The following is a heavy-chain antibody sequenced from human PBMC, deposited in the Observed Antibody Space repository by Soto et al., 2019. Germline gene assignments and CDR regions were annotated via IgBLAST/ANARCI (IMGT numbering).Heavy chain of an antibody. CDR1: GGTISSSSYY. J-gene: IGHJ4*02. V-gene: IGHV4-39*01. CDR3: ARALSGYNMGWLDH. D-gene: IGHD6-19*01. CDR2: IYYSGSP. Sequence: PSETLSLTCAVSGGTISSSSYYWGWIRQPPGKGLEWIGSIYYSGSPYYSPSLKSRVTISVDTSKNQFSLKLSSVTVADTAIYYCARALSGYNMGWLDHWGQGTLVTVSS.